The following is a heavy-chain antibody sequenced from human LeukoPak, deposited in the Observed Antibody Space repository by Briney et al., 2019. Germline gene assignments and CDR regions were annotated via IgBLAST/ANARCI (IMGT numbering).Heavy chain of an antibody. CDR1: GGTFSSYG. V-gene: IGHV1-69*06. J-gene: IGHJ6*03. CDR3: ARATYDYAPVGYYYMDV. CDR2: INQIFSTA. Sequence: KVSCKASGGTFSSYGISWVRQAPGQGLEWVGSINQIFSTANYADSFKGRVTITADKSTSTPYMELNSLRPGDTAVYYCARATYDYAPVGYYYMDVWGKGTTVTVSS. D-gene: IGHD3-10*01.